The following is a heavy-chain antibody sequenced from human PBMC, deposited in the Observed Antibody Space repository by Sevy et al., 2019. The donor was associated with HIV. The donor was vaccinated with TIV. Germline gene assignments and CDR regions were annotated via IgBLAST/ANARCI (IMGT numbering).Heavy chain of an antibody. CDR1: GYTLTELS. Sequence: ASVKVSCKVSGYTLTELSMHWVRQAPGKGLEWMGGFDPEDGETIYAQKFQGRVTMTEDTSTDTAYMELSSLRSEDTAVYYCATDRGSRSGYVNWFDHWGQGTLVTVSS. CDR3: ATDRGSRSGYVNWFDH. CDR2: FDPEDGET. J-gene: IGHJ5*02. V-gene: IGHV1-24*01. D-gene: IGHD5-12*01.